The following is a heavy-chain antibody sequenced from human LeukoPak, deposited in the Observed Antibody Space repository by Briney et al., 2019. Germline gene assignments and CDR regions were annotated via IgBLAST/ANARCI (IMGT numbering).Heavy chain of an antibody. Sequence: ASVKVSCKASGYIFIGYYMHWVRQAPGQGLEWMGWISAYNGNTNYAQKLQGRVTMTTDTSTSTAYMELRSLRSDDTAVYYCARAARSIAARQTNWFDPWGQGTLVTVSS. CDR1: GYIFIGYY. D-gene: IGHD6-6*01. V-gene: IGHV1-18*04. J-gene: IGHJ5*02. CDR3: ARAARSIAARQTNWFDP. CDR2: ISAYNGNT.